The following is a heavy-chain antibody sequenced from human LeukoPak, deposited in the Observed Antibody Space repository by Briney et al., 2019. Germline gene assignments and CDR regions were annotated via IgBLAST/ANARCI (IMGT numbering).Heavy chain of an antibody. CDR2: ISWNSGSM. V-gene: IGHV3-9*01. J-gene: IGHJ4*02. D-gene: IGHD5-18*01. CDR1: GFTFDDYA. CDR3: AKSRAFGYSYGFDY. Sequence: GGSLRLSCAASGFTFDDYAMHRVRQAPGKGLEWVSGISWNSGSMGYADSVKGRFTISRDNAKNSLYLQMNSLRAEDTALYYCAKSRAFGYSYGFDYWGQGTLVTVSS.